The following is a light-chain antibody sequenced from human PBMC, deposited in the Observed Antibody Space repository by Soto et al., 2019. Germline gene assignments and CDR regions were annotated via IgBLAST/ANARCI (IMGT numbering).Light chain of an antibody. CDR1: QSVSRY. V-gene: IGKV3-11*01. Sequence: EIVVTQSTATLSMSTGESATLSCRASQSVSRYLVWYQQKPGKDPRLLIYDASNMATGIPARFSGSGSGTDFTLAISSQEPEDFAVYYCHQRSNWPPYTFGQGNKLEIK. CDR3: HQRSNWPPYT. CDR2: DAS. J-gene: IGKJ2*01.